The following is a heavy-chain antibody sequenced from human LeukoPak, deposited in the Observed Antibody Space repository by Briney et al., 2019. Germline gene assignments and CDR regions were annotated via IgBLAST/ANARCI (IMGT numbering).Heavy chain of an antibody. D-gene: IGHD6-19*01. CDR2: IYTSGST. CDR1: GGSISSYY. V-gene: IGHV4-4*07. Sequence: SETLSLTCTVSGGSISSYYWSWIRQPAGKGLEWIGRIYTSGSTNYNPSLKSRATMSVDTSKNQFSLKLSSVTAADTAVYYCARYSGGIAVAGSEWYYFDYWGQGTLVTVSS. J-gene: IGHJ4*02. CDR3: ARYSGGIAVAGSEWYYFDY.